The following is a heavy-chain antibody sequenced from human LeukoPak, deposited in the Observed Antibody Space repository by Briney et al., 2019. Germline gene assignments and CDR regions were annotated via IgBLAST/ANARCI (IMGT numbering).Heavy chain of an antibody. CDR3: ARGRIGGPKAPFDY. V-gene: IGHV4-59*01. D-gene: IGHD3-16*01. CDR2: FYYNGIT. Sequence: PSETLSLTCSVSGGSISPYNWNWIRQTPGKGLEWIGFFYYNGITKYNPSLEGRVTMSVDTSRNQFSLNLSSVTAADTAVYYCARGRIGGPKAPFDYWGQGTLVTVSS. J-gene: IGHJ4*02. CDR1: GGSISPYN.